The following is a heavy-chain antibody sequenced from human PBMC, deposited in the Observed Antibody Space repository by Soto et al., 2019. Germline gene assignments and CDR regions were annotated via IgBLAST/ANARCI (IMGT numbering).Heavy chain of an antibody. D-gene: IGHD3-22*01. CDR2: INHSGST. CDR3: ARGRNVSMIVVVITFDY. CDR1: GGSFSGYY. J-gene: IGHJ4*02. V-gene: IGHV4-34*01. Sequence: SETLSLTCAVYGGSFSGYYWSWIRQPPGKGLEWIGEINHSGSTNYNPSLKSRVTISVDTSKNQFSLKLSSVTAADTAVYYCARGRNVSMIVVVITFDYWGQGTLVTVSS.